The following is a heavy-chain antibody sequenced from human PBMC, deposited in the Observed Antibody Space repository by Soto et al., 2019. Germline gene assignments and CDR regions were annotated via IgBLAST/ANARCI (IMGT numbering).Heavy chain of an antibody. D-gene: IGHD3-22*01. CDR3: ARVPYYDSSGYYLEGSYYFDY. Sequence: PSETLSLTCTVSGGSISSGDYYWGWIRQPPGKGLEWIGYIYYSGSTYYNPSLKSRVTISVDTSKNQFSLKLSSVTAADTAVYYCARVPYYDSSGYYLEGSYYFDYWGQGTMCTVSS. CDR1: GGSISSGDYY. J-gene: IGHJ4*02. CDR2: IYYSGST. V-gene: IGHV4-30-4*01.